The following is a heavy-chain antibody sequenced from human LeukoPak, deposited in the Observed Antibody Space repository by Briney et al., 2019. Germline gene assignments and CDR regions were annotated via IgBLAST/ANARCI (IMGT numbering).Heavy chain of an antibody. CDR1: GFTFTTHD. CDR3: ARDQITMVRGVIVSRNWFDP. V-gene: IGHV1-2*06. D-gene: IGHD3-10*01. J-gene: IGHJ5*02. CDR2: INPNSGGT. Sequence: ASVKVSCKTSGFTFTTHDINWVRQATGKGLEWMGRINPNSGGTNYAQKFQGRVTMTRDTSISTAYMELSRLRSDDTAVYYCARDQITMVRGVIVSRNWFDPWGQGTLVTVSS.